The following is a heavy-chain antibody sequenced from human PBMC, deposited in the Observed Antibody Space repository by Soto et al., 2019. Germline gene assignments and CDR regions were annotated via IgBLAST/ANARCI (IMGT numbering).Heavy chain of an antibody. V-gene: IGHV3-23*01. J-gene: IGHJ6*02. CDR3: AKGFIRWELLLGYYYYYGMDV. CDR1: GFTFSNYV. CDR2: ISGSGDNT. D-gene: IGHD1-26*01. Sequence: GGSLRLSCAASGFTFSNYVMSWVRQAPGKGLEWVSSISGSGDNTYYADSVKGRFTISRDNSKNTLYLQMNSLRAEDTAVYYCAKGFIRWELLLGYYYYYGMDVWGRGTTVTVSS.